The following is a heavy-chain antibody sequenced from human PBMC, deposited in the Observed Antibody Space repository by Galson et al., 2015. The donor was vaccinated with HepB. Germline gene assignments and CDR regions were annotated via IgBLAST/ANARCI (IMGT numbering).Heavy chain of an antibody. D-gene: IGHD2-2*01. CDR1: GGTFSSYG. CDR3: ARDLVVVPSAISGTQNPYYYGMDV. Sequence: SVKVSCKASGGTFSSYGISWVRQAPGQGLEWMGGIIPIFGTANYALKFQGRVTITADESTSTAYMELSSLRSEDTAVYFCARDLVVVPSAISGTQNPYYYGMDVWGQGTTVTVSS. V-gene: IGHV1-69*13. J-gene: IGHJ6*02. CDR2: IIPIFGTA.